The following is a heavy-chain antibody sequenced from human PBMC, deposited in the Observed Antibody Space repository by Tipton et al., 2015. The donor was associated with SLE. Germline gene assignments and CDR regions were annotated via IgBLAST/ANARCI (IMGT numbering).Heavy chain of an antibody. J-gene: IGHJ3*02. V-gene: IGHV3-30*02. CDR1: GFTFSSYG. D-gene: IGHD5-12*01. Sequence: GSLRLSCAASGFTFSSYGMHWVRQAPGKGLEWVAFIRYDGSNKYYADSEKGRFTISRDNSKNTLYLQMNSLRADDTAVYYCAKELVADDAFDIWGQGTMVTVSS. CDR3: AKELVADDAFDI. CDR2: IRYDGSNK.